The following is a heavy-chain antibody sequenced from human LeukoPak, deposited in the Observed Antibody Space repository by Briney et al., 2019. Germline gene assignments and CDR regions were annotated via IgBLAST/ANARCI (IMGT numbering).Heavy chain of an antibody. D-gene: IGHD4-23*01. Sequence: SETLSLTSTVSGGSIITSYWSWIGQPPGRELEGIGHIYTSGRTNNTPNYDPSLKSRVSISVDTSKNQFSVTLSSVTAADTAVYYCARLEPYGGNLYWGQGTLVTVSS. CDR3: ARLEPYGGNLY. J-gene: IGHJ4*02. V-gene: IGHV4-4*09. CDR1: GGSIITSY. CDR2: IYTSGRTNNTP.